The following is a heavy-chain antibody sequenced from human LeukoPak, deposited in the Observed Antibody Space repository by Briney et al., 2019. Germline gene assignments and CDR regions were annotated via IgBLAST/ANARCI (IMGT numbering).Heavy chain of an antibody. CDR1: GYTLTELS. V-gene: IGHV1-24*01. D-gene: IGHD3-10*01. CDR2: FDPEDGET. CDR3: ATGTTGGYGSGSYFLFDY. Sequence: ASVKASCKVSGYTLTELSMHWVRQAPGKGLEWMGGFDPEDGETIYAQKFQGRVTMTEDTSTDTAYMELSSLRSEDTAVYYCATGTTGGYGSGSYFLFDYWGQGTLVTVSS. J-gene: IGHJ4*02.